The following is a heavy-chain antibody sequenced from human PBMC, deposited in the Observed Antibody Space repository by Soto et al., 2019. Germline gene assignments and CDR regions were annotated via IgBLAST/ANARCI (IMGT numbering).Heavy chain of an antibody. Sequence: KQSQTLSLTCAVYGGSFSGYYWSWIRQPPGKGLEWIGEINHSGSTNYNPSLKSRVTISVDTSKNQFSLKLSSVTAADTAVYYCARGDWELYYFDYWGQGTLVTVSS. V-gene: IGHV4-34*01. CDR3: ARGDWELYYFDY. J-gene: IGHJ4*02. D-gene: IGHD1-26*01. CDR2: INHSGST. CDR1: GGSFSGYY.